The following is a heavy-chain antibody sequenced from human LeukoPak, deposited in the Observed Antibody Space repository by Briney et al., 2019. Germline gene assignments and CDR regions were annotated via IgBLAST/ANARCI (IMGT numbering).Heavy chain of an antibody. D-gene: IGHD4-17*01. Sequence: ASVKVPCKASGYTFTSYGISWVRQAPGQGLEWMGWISAYNGNTNYAQKLQGRVTMTTDTSTSTAYMELRSLRSDDTAVYYCARIYGDYSSYYYYGMDVWGKGTTVTVSS. CDR3: ARIYGDYSSYYYYGMDV. V-gene: IGHV1-18*04. CDR2: ISAYNGNT. CDR1: GYTFTSYG. J-gene: IGHJ6*04.